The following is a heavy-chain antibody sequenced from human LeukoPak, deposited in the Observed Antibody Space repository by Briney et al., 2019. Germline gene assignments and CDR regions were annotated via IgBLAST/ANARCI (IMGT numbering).Heavy chain of an antibody. J-gene: IGHJ4*02. Sequence: GGSLRLSCAASGFTFSSYAIHWVRQAPGKGLGWVAVISYDGSTKFYADAVKGRFTISRDNSKNTLSLQMNSLRAEDTAVYYCAKVHLTYKYDSSGYGFQDYWGQGTLVTVSS. CDR2: ISYDGSTK. D-gene: IGHD3-22*01. CDR3: AKVHLTYKYDSSGYGFQDY. CDR1: GFTFSSYA. V-gene: IGHV3-30*18.